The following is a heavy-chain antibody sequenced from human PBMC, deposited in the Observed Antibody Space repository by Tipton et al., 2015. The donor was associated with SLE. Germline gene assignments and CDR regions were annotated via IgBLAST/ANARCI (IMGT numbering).Heavy chain of an antibody. J-gene: IGHJ6*02. CDR1: GFSVSTNY. V-gene: IGHV3-53*05. D-gene: IGHD3-3*02. Sequence: SLRLSCAASGFSVSTNYMNWVRQAPGKGLEWVSVIYSGGSTYYAGAVKGRFTISRDSSKNTLYLQMNSLRREDTAVYYCAKKVTASFSPGMDVWGQGTTVTVSS. CDR3: AKKVTASFSPGMDV. CDR2: IYSGGST.